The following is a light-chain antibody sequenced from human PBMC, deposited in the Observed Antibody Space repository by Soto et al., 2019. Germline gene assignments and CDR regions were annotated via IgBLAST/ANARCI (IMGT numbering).Light chain of an antibody. CDR2: AAS. J-gene: IGKJ1*01. CDR3: QQSYSIRSWT. Sequence: DIQMTQSPSSLSASVGDRVTITCRASQSIGSYLNWYQQAPGRAPKFLISAASSLQSGVPSRFSGSGSGTDFTLTINSLQPEDFGTYYCQQSYSIRSWTLRRGTTV. V-gene: IGKV1-39*01. CDR1: QSIGSY.